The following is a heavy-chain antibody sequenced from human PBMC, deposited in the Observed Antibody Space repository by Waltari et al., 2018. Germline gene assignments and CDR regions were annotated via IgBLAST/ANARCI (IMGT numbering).Heavy chain of an antibody. D-gene: IGHD5-12*01. CDR2: ISYTGAT. CDR3: ATYIGASVGTAAFDV. Sequence: QLQLQESGPGLVKPSETLSLTCTVSGGSITSNRLYWGWIRQPPGQGLEWIGTISYTGATYSSPSLKSRVTISRDTSKNQLSLTLGSVTAADTALYYCATYIGASVGTAAFDVWGQGTMVTVSS. J-gene: IGHJ3*01. V-gene: IGHV4-39*01. CDR1: GGSITSNRLY.